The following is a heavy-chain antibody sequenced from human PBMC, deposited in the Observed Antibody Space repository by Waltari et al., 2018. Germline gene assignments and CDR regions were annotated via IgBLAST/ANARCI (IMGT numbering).Heavy chain of an antibody. CDR2: ISWDGGST. V-gene: IGHV3-43D*04. CDR1: GFTFDDYA. CDR3: AKEGSRGDSTQSYYFDY. D-gene: IGHD4-17*01. J-gene: IGHJ4*02. Sequence: EVQLVESGGVVVQPGGSLRLSCAASGFTFDDYAMHWVRQAPGQGLEWVSLISWDGGSTYYADSVKGRFTISRDNSKNSLYLQMNSLRAEDTALYYCAKEGSRGDSTQSYYFDYWGQGTLVTVSS.